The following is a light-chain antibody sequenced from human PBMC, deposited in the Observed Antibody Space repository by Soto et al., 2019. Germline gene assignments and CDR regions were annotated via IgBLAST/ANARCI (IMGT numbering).Light chain of an antibody. Sequence: QSALTQPASVSGSPGQSIAISCTGTSSDVVAYDYVSWYQQHPGKAPKVMIYDVSNRPSGVSNRFSGSKSDNTASLTISGLQAEDEADYYCSSYTSSSTYVFGTGTKLTVL. V-gene: IGLV2-14*01. CDR2: DVS. J-gene: IGLJ1*01. CDR1: SSDVVAYDY. CDR3: SSYTSSSTYV.